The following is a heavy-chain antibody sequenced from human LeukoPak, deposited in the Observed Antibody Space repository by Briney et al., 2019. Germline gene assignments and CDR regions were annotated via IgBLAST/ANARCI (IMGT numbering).Heavy chain of an antibody. J-gene: IGHJ6*03. D-gene: IGHD3-10*01. CDR2: ISSSSSTI. Sequence: GGSLRLSCAASGFTFSSYSMNWVRQAPGKGLEWVSYISSSSSTIYYADSAKGRFTISRDNAKNSLYLQMNSLRAEDTAVYYCAREVAGDYYYMDVWGKGTTVTVSS. CDR3: AREVAGDYYYMDV. V-gene: IGHV3-48*01. CDR1: GFTFSSYS.